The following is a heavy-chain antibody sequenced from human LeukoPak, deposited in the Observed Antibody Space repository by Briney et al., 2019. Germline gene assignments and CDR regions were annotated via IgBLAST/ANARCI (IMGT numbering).Heavy chain of an antibody. J-gene: IGHJ5*02. V-gene: IGHV4-38-2*02. D-gene: IGHD3-10*01. Sequence: SETLSLTCTVSGYSISSGYYWGWIRQPPGEGLEWIGSIYHSGSTCYNPSLKSRVTISVDTSKNQFSLKLSSVTAADTAVYYCARGIWFGELFHWFDPWGQGTLVTVSS. CDR2: IYHSGST. CDR1: GYSISSGYY. CDR3: ARGIWFGELFHWFDP.